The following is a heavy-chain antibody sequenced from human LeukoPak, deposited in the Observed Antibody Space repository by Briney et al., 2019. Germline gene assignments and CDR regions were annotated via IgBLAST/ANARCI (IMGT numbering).Heavy chain of an antibody. CDR1: GLSAYG. CDR3: AKTYDNPWFFDF. Sequence: GGSLRLSCAASGLSAYGMIWVRQAPGKGLEWVSAMSGGGTTTYYADSAKGRFTISQDNSKNTLHLQMNSLRAEATAIYYCAKTYDNPWFFDFWGPGTLVTVSS. CDR2: MSGGGTTT. D-gene: IGHD3-9*01. V-gene: IGHV3-23*01. J-gene: IGHJ4*02.